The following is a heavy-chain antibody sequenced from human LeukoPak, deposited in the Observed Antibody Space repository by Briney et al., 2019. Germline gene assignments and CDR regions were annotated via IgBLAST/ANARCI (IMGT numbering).Heavy chain of an antibody. V-gene: IGHV3-23*01. J-gene: IGHJ4*02. CDR2: ISGNGGSS. CDR3: AIDVDFGSGFYPYYFDY. D-gene: IGHD3-10*01. CDR1: GFTFSSYA. Sequence: GGSLRLSCAASGFTFSSYAMSWVRQAPGKGLEWVSAISGNGGSSYYADSVKARFTISRDNSENTLFLQMNSLRAEDTAVYYCAIDVDFGSGFYPYYFDYWGQGALVTVSS.